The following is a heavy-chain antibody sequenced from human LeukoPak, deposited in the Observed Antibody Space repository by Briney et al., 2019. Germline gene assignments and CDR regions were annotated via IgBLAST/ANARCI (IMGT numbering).Heavy chain of an antibody. CDR1: GGSISSGGYS. CDR3: ARGRRHWFDP. CDR2: TYHSGST. J-gene: IGHJ5*02. Sequence: SETLSLTCAVSGGSISSGGYSWSWIRQPPGKGLEWIGYTYHSGSTYYNPSLKSRVTISVDRSKNQFSLKLSSVTAADTAVYYCARGRRHWFDPWGQGTLVTVSS. V-gene: IGHV4-30-2*01.